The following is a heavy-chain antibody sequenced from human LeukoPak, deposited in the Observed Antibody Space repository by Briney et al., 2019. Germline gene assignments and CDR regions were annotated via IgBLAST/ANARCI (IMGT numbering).Heavy chain of an antibody. CDR2: IYYSGST. D-gene: IGHD2-15*01. V-gene: IGHV4-59*12. CDR1: GGSISSYY. CDR3: ARLWHCSGGSCYSGVDY. Sequence: SETLSLTCTVSGGSISSYYWSWIRQPPGKGLEWIGYIYYSGSTNYNPSLKSRVTISVDTSKNQFSLKLSSVTAADTAVYYCARLWHCSGGSCYSGVDYWGQGTLVTVSS. J-gene: IGHJ4*02.